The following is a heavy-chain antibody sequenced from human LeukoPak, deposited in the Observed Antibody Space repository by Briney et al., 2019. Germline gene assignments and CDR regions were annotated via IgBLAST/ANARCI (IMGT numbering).Heavy chain of an antibody. CDR3: TRAYYYDSSGSLNWFDP. D-gene: IGHD3-22*01. CDR1: GDSVSSSRAA. CDR2: TYYRSKWYN. Sequence: SQTLSLTCAISGDSVSSSRAAWTWIRQSPSRGLEWPGRTYYRSKWYNDYAVSVKSRITINPDTSKNQFSLQLNSVTPEDTAVYYCTRAYYYDSSGSLNWFDPWGQGTLVTVSS. V-gene: IGHV6-1*01. J-gene: IGHJ5*02.